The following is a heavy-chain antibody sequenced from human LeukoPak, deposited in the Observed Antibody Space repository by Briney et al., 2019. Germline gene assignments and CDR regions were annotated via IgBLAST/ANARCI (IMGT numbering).Heavy chain of an antibody. CDR1: GGSISSYY. CDR2: IYYSGST. D-gene: IGHD5-18*01. J-gene: IGHJ4*02. V-gene: IGHV4-59*01. CDR3: ARDLRYSYGAHFDY. Sequence: SETLSLTCTVSGGSISSYYWSWIRQPPGKGLEWIGYIYYSGSTNYNPSLKSRVTISVDTSKNQFSLKLSSVTAADTAVYYCARDLRYSYGAHFDYWGQGTLVTVSS.